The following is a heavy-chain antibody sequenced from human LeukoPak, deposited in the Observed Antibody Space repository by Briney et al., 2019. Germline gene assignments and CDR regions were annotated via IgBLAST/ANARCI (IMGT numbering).Heavy chain of an antibody. D-gene: IGHD3-10*01. J-gene: IGHJ4*02. CDR2: ITNSGGNT. V-gene: IGHV3-23*01. CDR1: GFTFTNFA. CDR3: AKDSRPGVRGVVMFDY. Sequence: GGSLRLSCAASGFTFTNFAMSWVRQAPGKGLEWVSGITNSGGNTYYADSVKGRFTISRDNSKNTLYLQMNSLRAEDTAVYYCAKDSRPGVRGVVMFDYWGQGTLVTVSS.